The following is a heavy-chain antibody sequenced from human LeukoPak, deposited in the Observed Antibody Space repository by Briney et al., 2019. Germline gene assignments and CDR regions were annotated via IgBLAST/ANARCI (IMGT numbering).Heavy chain of an antibody. CDR3: ARDSTLTSFIVGAADY. V-gene: IGHV3-21*01. Sequence: PGGSLRLSCAASGFTFSSYSMNWVRQAPGKGLEWVSSISSSSSYIYYADSVKGRFTIYRDNAKNSLYLQMNSLRAEDTAVYYCARDSTLTSFIVGAADYWGQGTLVTVSS. CDR2: ISSSSSYI. D-gene: IGHD1-26*01. J-gene: IGHJ4*02. CDR1: GFTFSSYS.